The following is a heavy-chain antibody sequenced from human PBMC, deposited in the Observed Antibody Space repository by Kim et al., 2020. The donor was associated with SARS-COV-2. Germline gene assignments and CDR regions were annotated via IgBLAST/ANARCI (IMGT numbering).Heavy chain of an antibody. Sequence: GALRLSCAASGFSFTDAWMNWVRQAPGKGLEWVGRIKSKAAGWTTEYAAPVKGRFTISRDDSKNTLYLQMNSLKTEDTAVYFCATDRAGSYFNFWGQGTLVTVSS. CDR2: IKSKAAGWTT. CDR1: GFSFTDAW. J-gene: IGHJ4*02. V-gene: IGHV3-15*01. CDR3: ATDRAGSYFNF. D-gene: IGHD3-10*01.